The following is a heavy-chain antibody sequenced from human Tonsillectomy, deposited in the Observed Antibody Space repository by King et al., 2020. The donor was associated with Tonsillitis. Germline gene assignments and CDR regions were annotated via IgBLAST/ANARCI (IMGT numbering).Heavy chain of an antibody. J-gene: IGHJ4*02. CDR3: AREGILITFGGVIVPLYVDY. Sequence: VQLQESGPGLVKPSQTLSLTCTVSGGSISSGDYYWSWIRQPPGKGLEWIGYIYYSGSTDYNPSLKSRVTISVDTSKNQVSLKLSSVTAADTAVYYCAREGILITFGGVIVPLYVDYLGQGTLVTVSS. D-gene: IGHD3-16*02. V-gene: IGHV4-30-4*01. CDR1: GGSISSGDYY. CDR2: IYYSGST.